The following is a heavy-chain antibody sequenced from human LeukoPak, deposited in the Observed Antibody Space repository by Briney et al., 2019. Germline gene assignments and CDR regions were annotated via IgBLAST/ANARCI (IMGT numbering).Heavy chain of an antibody. V-gene: IGHV3-48*03. Sequence: GGSLRLSCAASGFTFSSYEMNWVRQAPGKGLEWVSYISSSGSTIYYADPVKGRFTISRDNAKNSPYLQMNSLRAEDTAVYYCARAQRSTRHAFDIWGQGTMVTVSS. CDR2: ISSSGSTI. J-gene: IGHJ3*02. D-gene: IGHD2-2*01. CDR3: ARAQRSTRHAFDI. CDR1: GFTFSSYE.